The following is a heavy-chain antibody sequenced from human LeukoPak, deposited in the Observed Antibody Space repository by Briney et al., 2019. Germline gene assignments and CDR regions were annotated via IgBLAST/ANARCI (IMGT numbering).Heavy chain of an antibody. CDR3: ARENGGGAGYSMGNYYGMDV. CDR2: IWYDGSNK. Sequence: PGGSLRLSCAASGFTFSSYGMHWVRQAPGKGLEWVAVIWYDGSNKYYADSVKGRFTISRDNSKTTLYLQMNSLRAEDTAVYHCARENGGGAGYSMGNYYGMDVWGQGTTVTVSS. V-gene: IGHV3-33*01. D-gene: IGHD3-22*01. J-gene: IGHJ6*02. CDR1: GFTFSSYG.